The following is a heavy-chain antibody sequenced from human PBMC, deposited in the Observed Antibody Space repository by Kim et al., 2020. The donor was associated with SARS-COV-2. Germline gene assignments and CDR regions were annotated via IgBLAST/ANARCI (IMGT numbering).Heavy chain of an antibody. CDR2: ISYDGSNK. D-gene: IGHD2-15*01. V-gene: IGHV3-30-3*01. Sequence: GGSLRLSCAASGFTFSSYAMHWVRQAPGKGLEWVAVISYDGSNKYYADSVKGRFTISRDNSKNTLYLQMNSLRAEDTAVYYCARDTSVVTVKIDYWGQGTLVTVSS. J-gene: IGHJ4*02. CDR3: ARDTSVVTVKIDY. CDR1: GFTFSSYA.